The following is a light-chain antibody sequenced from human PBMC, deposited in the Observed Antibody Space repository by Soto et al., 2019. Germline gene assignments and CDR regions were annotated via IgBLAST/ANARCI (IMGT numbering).Light chain of an antibody. J-gene: IGKJ1*01. V-gene: IGKV1-8*01. Sequence: IQMTQSPSAMSASVGDRVTVTCRASQGISSYLAWYQQKPGKAPKLLIYAASTLQSGVPSRFSGSGSGTDFTLTISCLQSEDFATYYCQQYYSYPWTFGQGTKVDIK. CDR1: QGISSY. CDR3: QQYYSYPWT. CDR2: AAS.